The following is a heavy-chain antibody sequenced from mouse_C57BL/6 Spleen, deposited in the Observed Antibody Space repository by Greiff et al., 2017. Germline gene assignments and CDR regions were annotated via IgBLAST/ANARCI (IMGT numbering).Heavy chain of an antibody. CDR2: ILPGSGST. V-gene: IGHV1-9*01. J-gene: IGHJ3*01. D-gene: IGHD2-4*01. CDR1: GYTFTGYW. CDR3: ARWAPIYYDYDGDAY. Sequence: VQLQQSGAELMKPGASVKLSCKATGYTFTGYWIEWVKQRPGHGLEWIGEILPGSGSTNYNEKFKGKAPFTADTSSHTAYMQLSSLTTEDSALYYCARWAPIYYDYDGDAYWGQGTLVTVSA.